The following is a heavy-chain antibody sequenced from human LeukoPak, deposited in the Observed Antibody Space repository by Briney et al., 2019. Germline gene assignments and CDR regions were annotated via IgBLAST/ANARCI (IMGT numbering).Heavy chain of an antibody. CDR3: ARGWCSGGSCRYPARYDYGMDV. J-gene: IGHJ6*04. Sequence: PSETLSLTCAVYGGSFSGYYWSWIRQPPGKGLEWLGEINHSGSTNYNPSLKSRVTISVDTSKNQFSLKLSSVTAADTAVYYCARGWCSGGSCRYPARYDYGMDVWGKGTTVTVSS. CDR1: GGSFSGYY. CDR2: INHSGST. D-gene: IGHD2-15*01. V-gene: IGHV4-34*01.